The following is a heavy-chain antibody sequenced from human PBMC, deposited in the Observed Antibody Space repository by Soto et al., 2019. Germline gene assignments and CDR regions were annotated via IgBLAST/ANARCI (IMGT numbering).Heavy chain of an antibody. Sequence: QVPLQQWGAGLLKPSETLSLTCAVYGGSFSDYYWSWIRHPPGKGLEWIGEINPSGSTNYNPSLKSRVTLSVDTSKNQFSLKLSSVTAADTAVYFCARGDSGDGSYGMDVWGQGTTVTVSS. CDR1: GGSFSDYY. J-gene: IGHJ6*02. CDR3: ARGDSGDGSYGMDV. V-gene: IGHV4-34*01. CDR2: INPSGST. D-gene: IGHD2-21*02.